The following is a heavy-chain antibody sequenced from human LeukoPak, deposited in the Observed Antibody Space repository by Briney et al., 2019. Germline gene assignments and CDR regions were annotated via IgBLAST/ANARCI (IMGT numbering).Heavy chain of an antibody. D-gene: IGHD6-13*01. Sequence: GASVKVSCKASGYTFTSYAMNWVRHAPGQGLEWMGWINTNTGNPTYAQGFTGRFVFSLDTSVSTAYLQISSLKAEDTAVYYCARELVPRRYNWFDPWGQGTLVTVSS. CDR2: INTNTGNP. CDR3: ARELVPRRYNWFDP. CDR1: GYTFTSYA. J-gene: IGHJ5*02. V-gene: IGHV7-4-1*02.